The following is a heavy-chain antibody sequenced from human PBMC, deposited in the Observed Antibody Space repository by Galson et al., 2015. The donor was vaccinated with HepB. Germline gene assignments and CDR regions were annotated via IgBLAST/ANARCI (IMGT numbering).Heavy chain of an antibody. CDR3: AKDPDFDFYSEKSTTFDY. J-gene: IGHJ4*02. V-gene: IGHV3-23*01. Sequence: SLRLSCAASGFSFDTYAMSWVRQAPGKGLEWVSTISGAGHNTYYADAVRGRLTISRDNSMNTVYLQMISLGAVDTAMYYCAKDPDFDFYSEKSTTFDYWGRGTLVTVSS. CDR1: GFSFDTYA. CDR2: ISGAGHNT. D-gene: IGHD3/OR15-3a*01.